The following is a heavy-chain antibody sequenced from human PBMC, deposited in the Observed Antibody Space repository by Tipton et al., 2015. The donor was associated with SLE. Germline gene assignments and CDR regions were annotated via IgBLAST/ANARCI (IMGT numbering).Heavy chain of an antibody. D-gene: IGHD3-16*02. J-gene: IGHJ4*02. CDR1: GFSISSGYY. Sequence: TLSLTCDVTGFSISSGYYWGWIRQPPGKGLEWIGNIYYSGNTFYNPSLKSRVTISVDTSKNQFSLKLSSVTAADTAVYYCARGGAYDYVWGSYRYDYFDYWGQGTLVTVSS. CDR2: IYYSGNT. CDR3: ARGGAYDYVWGSYRYDYFDY. V-gene: IGHV4-38-2*01.